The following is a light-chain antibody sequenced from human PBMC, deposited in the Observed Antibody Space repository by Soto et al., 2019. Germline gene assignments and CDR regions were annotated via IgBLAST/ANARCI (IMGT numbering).Light chain of an antibody. J-gene: IGKJ1*01. CDR1: QSSSTY. CDR2: GAS. V-gene: IGKV3-20*01. Sequence: EIVLTQSPGTLSLSPGERATLSCRASQSSSTYLAWYQQKPGQTPRLLIYGASSRATGIPDRFSASGSGTDVTLPTSRLEPEYFAVNYCQQDGSSPRWKFGQGTK. CDR3: QQDGSSPRWK.